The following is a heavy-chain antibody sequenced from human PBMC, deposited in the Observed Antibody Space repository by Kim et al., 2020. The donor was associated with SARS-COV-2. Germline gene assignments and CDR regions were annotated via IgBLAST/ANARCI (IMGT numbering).Heavy chain of an antibody. Sequence: GGSLRLSCAASGFNFRDYSMNWARQAPGKGLEWVSYISSSTSTIYYADSVKGRFTISRDNAKNSLYLQMNSLRDEDTAVYYCARQLWFGELFFDYWGQGTLVTVSS. CDR1: GFNFRDYS. J-gene: IGHJ4*02. CDR2: ISSSTSTI. V-gene: IGHV3-48*02. CDR3: ARQLWFGELFFDY. D-gene: IGHD3-10*01.